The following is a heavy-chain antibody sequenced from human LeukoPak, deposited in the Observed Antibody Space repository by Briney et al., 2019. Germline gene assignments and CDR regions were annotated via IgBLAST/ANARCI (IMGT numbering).Heavy chain of an antibody. J-gene: IGHJ5*02. D-gene: IGHD6-13*01. CDR3: AKDRRIAAEGWFDP. V-gene: IGHV3-23*01. Sequence: PGGSLRLSCAASGFTFSSYAMSWVRQAPGKGLEGVSAISGSGGSTYDGDSVKGLFTNSRDNSKNTLYLQMNSLRAEDTAVYYCAKDRRIAAEGWFDPWGQGTLVTVSS. CDR1: GFTFSSYA. CDR2: ISGSGGST.